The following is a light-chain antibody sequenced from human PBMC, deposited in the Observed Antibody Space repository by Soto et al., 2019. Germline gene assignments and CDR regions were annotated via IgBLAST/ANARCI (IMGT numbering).Light chain of an antibody. Sequence: EMGLTQSPGTLSFSPGERATLSGRASQRVTKNYLAWYQQKPGQAPRLLIYDAFHRATGIPDRFNGSGSGTDFTLTISRLEPEDFAVYYCQQCAHSPLTFGQGTKVEFK. V-gene: IGKV3-20*01. CDR2: DAF. CDR3: QQCAHSPLT. CDR1: QRVTKNY. J-gene: IGKJ1*01.